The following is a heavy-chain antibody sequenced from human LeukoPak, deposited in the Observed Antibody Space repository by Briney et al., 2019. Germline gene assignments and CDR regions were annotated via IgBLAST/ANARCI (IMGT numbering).Heavy chain of an antibody. CDR2: TYHGGSP. CDR1: GGSIDSRSYY. D-gene: IGHD2-15*01. Sequence: SETLFLTCTVSGGSIDSRSYYWDWIRQASGKGLEWIGTTYHGGSPEYNPSLKSRVAIFVDTSKNQFSLILHSVAAADTAVYYCARRSEFDNTHYHYFDYWGQGARVTLSS. V-gene: IGHV4-39*01. CDR3: ARRSEFDNTHYHYFDY. J-gene: IGHJ4*02.